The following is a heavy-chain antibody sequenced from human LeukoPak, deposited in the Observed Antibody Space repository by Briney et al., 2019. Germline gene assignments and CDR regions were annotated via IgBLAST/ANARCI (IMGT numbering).Heavy chain of an antibody. CDR2: IYHSGST. CDR1: GGSITSGAYY. Sequence: SETLSLTCTVSGGSITSGAYYWSWIRQHPGKGLEWIGYIYHSGSTSYNPSLKSRVTISVDTSKNQFSLKLSSVTAADTAVYYCARDQGRTAFYYWGQGTLVTASS. CDR3: ARDQGRTAFYY. D-gene: IGHD5-18*01. J-gene: IGHJ4*02. V-gene: IGHV4-31*03.